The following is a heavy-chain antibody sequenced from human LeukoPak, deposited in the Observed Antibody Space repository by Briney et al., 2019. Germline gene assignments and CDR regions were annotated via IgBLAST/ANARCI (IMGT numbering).Heavy chain of an antibody. J-gene: IGHJ4*02. CDR1: GYTFTGYY. CDR2: INPNSGNT. Sequence: ASVKVSCKASGYTFTGYYMHWVRQAPGQGLEWMGWINPNSGNTNYAQKLQGRVTMTTDTSTSTAYMELRSLRSDDTAVYYCARDGLSGTFFGYWGQGTLVTVSS. D-gene: IGHD2-2*01. CDR3: ARDGLSGTFFGY. V-gene: IGHV1-18*04.